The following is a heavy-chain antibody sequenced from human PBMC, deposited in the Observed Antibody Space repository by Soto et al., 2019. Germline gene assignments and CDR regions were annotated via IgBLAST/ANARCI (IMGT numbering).Heavy chain of an antibody. V-gene: IGHV2-5*02. D-gene: IGHD6-13*01. CDR3: AHKHLPAAGHYFDY. CDR1: GFSLSSSGVS. Sequence: QITLKESGPTLVKPTQTLTLTCTFSGFSLSSSGVSVGWIRQPPGKALEWLALIYWDDDKRYSPSLKNRLTIXKXTYXNQVVLAMTNMDPVDTATYYCAHKHLPAAGHYFDYWGQGTLVTVSS. J-gene: IGHJ4*02. CDR2: IYWDDDK.